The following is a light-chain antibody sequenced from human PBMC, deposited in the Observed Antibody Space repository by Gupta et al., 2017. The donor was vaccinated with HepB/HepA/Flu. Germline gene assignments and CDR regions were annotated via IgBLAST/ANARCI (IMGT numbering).Light chain of an antibody. V-gene: IGKV3-20*01. J-gene: IGKJ2*01. CDR1: QSVRNNY. CDR3: QQYGSSPPKYT. CDR2: GAS. Sequence: EIVLTQSPGTLSLSPGERATLSCRASQSVRNNYLAWYQQKLGQAPRLLIYGASSRATGIPDRFSGSGSGTDFTLTISRLEPEDFAVYYCQQYGSSPPKYTFGQGTKLEIK.